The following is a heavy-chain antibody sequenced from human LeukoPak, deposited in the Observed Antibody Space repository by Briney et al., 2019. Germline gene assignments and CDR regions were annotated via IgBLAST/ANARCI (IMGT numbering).Heavy chain of an antibody. J-gene: IGHJ4*02. Sequence: PGGSLRLSCAASGFTFSSYGMHWVRQAPGKGLEWVAFIRYDGSNKYYADSVKGRFTISRDNSKNTLYLQMNSLRAEDTAVYYCAKASSGYDFRMDGFFDYWGQGTLVTVSS. CDR2: IRYDGSNK. D-gene: IGHD5-12*01. CDR3: AKASSGYDFRMDGFFDY. CDR1: GFTFSSYG. V-gene: IGHV3-30*02.